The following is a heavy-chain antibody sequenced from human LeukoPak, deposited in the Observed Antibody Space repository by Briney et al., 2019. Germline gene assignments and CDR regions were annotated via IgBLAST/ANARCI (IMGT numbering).Heavy chain of an antibody. V-gene: IGHV3-30-3*01. CDR2: ISYDGSNK. CDR3: ARDRSDYDFWSGYFYYYYGMDV. J-gene: IGHJ6*02. D-gene: IGHD3-3*01. CDR1: GFTFSSYA. Sequence: GGSLRLSCAASGFTFSSYAMHWVRQAPGKGLEWVAVISYDGSNKYYADSVKGRFTISRDNSKNTPYLQMNSLRAEDTAVYYCARDRSDYDFWSGYFYYYYGMDVWGQGTTVTVPS.